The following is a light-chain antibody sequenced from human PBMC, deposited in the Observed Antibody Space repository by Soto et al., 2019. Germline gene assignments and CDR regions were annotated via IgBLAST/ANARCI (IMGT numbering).Light chain of an antibody. V-gene: IGKV1-39*01. J-gene: IGKJ2*01. CDR2: AAS. Sequence: DIQMTQSPPSLSASVGDTVTITCRASEYISSYLNWYQSKPGKAPQLLMYAASNLQSGVPSRFSGGGSGTDFNLTISSLQPGDSATYYCQQSYSTRYTFGQGTKVDIK. CDR3: QQSYSTRYT. CDR1: EYISSY.